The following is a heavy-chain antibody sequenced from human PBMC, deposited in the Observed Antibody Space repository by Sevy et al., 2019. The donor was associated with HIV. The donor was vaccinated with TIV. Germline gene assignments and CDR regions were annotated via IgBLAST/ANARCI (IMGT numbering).Heavy chain of an antibody. D-gene: IGHD3-3*01. CDR2: ISGSGGSP. CDR3: AKDLIFAVGEAFDI. V-gene: IGHV3-23*01. CDR1: GFTFSSYA. J-gene: IGHJ3*02. Sequence: GGSLRLYCVASGFTFSSYAMNWVRQAPGKGLEWVSSISGSGGSPYYAVSVKGRFTISRDNSKNMLYLQMNSLRAEDTAIYYCAKDLIFAVGEAFDIWGQGTMVTVSS.